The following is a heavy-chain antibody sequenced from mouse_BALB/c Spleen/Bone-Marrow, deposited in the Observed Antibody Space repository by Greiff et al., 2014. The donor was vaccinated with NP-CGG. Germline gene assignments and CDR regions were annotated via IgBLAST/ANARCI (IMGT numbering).Heavy chain of an antibody. D-gene: IGHD1-1*01. CDR2: IWSDGST. V-gene: IGHV2-6-1*01. CDR3: ARPYGSSLYAKDY. Sequence: VKLVESGPGLVAPSQSLSITCTISGFSLTSYGVHWVRQPPGKGLEWLVVIWSDGSTTYNSALKSRLSISKDNSKSQVFLKMNSLQTDDTAMYYCARPYGSSLYAKDYWGQRTLVTVSS. J-gene: IGHJ4*01. CDR1: GFSLTSYG.